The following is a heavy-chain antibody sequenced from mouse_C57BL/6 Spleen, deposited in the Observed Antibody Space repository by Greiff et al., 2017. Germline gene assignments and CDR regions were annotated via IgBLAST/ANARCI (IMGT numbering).Heavy chain of an antibody. J-gene: IGHJ2*01. V-gene: IGHV1-63*01. CDR2: IYPGGGYT. D-gene: IGHD2-2*01. Sequence: VQLQQSGAELVRPGTSVKMSCKASGYTFTNYWIGWAKQRPGHGLEWIGDIYPGGGYTNYNEKFKGKATLPADKSSSTAYMQFSSLTSEDSAIYYCARGEGYDEYYFDYWGQGTTLTVSS. CDR3: ARGEGYDEYYFDY. CDR1: GYTFTNYW.